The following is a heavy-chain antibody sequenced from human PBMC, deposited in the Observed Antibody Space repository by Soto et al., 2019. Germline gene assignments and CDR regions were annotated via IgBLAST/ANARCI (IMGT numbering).Heavy chain of an antibody. CDR1: GFSLHTSGVG. D-gene: IGHD1-26*01. CDR2: IYWDDDK. J-gene: IGHJ4*02. V-gene: IGHV2-5*02. CDR3: AYRALYSGSYWDGGYFDS. Sequence: QITLRESGPTRVRPTQTLSLTCSFSGFSLHTSGVGVGWIRQPPGKALEWLAIIYWDDDKRYSPSLKSRLSITTDTSETQVVLTMTNMDPVDTATYYCAYRALYSGSYWDGGYFDSWGQGTLITVSS.